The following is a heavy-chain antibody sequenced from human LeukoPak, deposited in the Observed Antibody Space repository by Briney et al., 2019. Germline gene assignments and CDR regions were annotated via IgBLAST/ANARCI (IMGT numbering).Heavy chain of an antibody. D-gene: IGHD5-18*01. Sequence: SQTLSLTCTVSGDSISSGDYYWSWIRQPPGKGLEWIGYIYYSGSTYYNPSLKSRVTISVDTSKNQFSLKLSSVTAADTAVYYCARDPSYGWFDPWGQGTLVTVSS. J-gene: IGHJ5*02. CDR1: GDSISSGDYY. V-gene: IGHV4-30-4*01. CDR2: IYYSGST. CDR3: ARDPSYGWFDP.